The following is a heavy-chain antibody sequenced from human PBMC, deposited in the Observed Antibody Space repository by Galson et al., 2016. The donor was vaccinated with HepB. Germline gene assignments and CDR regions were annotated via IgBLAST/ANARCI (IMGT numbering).Heavy chain of an antibody. Sequence: CAISGDSVSSNYAAWNWIRQSPSRGLEWLGRTFYRSQWFNDYAVSVKSRIAINPDTSKTQFSLILNSVTPEDTAVYYCARDSFDSSGSYLYYFNHWGQGSQVTVSS. CDR2: TFYRSQWFN. CDR3: ARDSFDSSGSYLYYFNH. D-gene: IGHD3-22*01. CDR1: GDSVSSNYAA. V-gene: IGHV6-1*01. J-gene: IGHJ4*02.